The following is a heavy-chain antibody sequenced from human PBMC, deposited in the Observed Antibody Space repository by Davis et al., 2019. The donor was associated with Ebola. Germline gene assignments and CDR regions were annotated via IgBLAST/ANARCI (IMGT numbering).Heavy chain of an antibody. Sequence: GESLKISCAASGFTFSSYWMSWVRQAPGKGLEWVANIKQDGSEKYYVDSVKGRFTISRDNAKNSLYLQMNSLRAEDTAVYYCVLYYDFWSGYETPSFDYWGQGTLVTVSS. CDR1: GFTFSSYW. CDR3: VLYYDFWSGYETPSFDY. V-gene: IGHV3-7*01. CDR2: IKQDGSEK. J-gene: IGHJ4*02. D-gene: IGHD3-3*01.